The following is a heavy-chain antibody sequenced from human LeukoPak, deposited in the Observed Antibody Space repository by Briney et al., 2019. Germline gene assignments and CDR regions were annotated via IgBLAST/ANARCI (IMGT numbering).Heavy chain of an antibody. CDR3: ARGSYSGGWTGFDS. J-gene: IGHJ4*02. D-gene: IGHD6-19*01. CDR1: GGFISSGLYS. V-gene: IGHV4-61*02. CDR2: FYSGGST. Sequence: PSETLSLTCTASGGFISSGLYSWRWIRQPAGKGLEWIGRFYSGGSTDYTPSLRSRPTIAVDPSTNHLSLNLSFVTAADTAVYYCARGSYSGGWTGFDSWGQGTLVTVSS.